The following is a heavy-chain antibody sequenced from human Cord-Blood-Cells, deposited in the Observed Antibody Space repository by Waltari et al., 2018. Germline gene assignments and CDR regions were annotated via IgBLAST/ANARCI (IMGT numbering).Heavy chain of an antibody. CDR2: INHSGSN. CDR1: GGSFSGYY. J-gene: IGHJ3*02. Sequence: QVQLQQWGAGLLKPSETLSLTCAVYGGSFSGYYWSWIRQPPGKGLEWIGEINHSGSNNYNPSLKSRVTISVDTSKNQFSLKLSSVTAADTAVYYCARGGGRMRGTDAFDIWGQGTMVTDSS. CDR3: ARGGGRMRGTDAFDI. D-gene: IGHD3-10*01. V-gene: IGHV4-34*01.